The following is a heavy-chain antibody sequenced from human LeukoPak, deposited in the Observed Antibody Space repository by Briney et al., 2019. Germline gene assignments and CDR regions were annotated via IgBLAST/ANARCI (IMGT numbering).Heavy chain of an antibody. D-gene: IGHD7-27*01. CDR1: GGSISSYY. V-gene: IGHV4-59*12. Sequence: SETLSLTCTVSGGSISSYYWSWIRQPPGKGLEWIGYIYYSGSTNYNPSLKSRVTISVDTSKNQFSLKLSSVTAADTAVYYCARDQSGNWVYYFDYWGQGTLVTVSS. CDR3: ARDQSGNWVYYFDY. J-gene: IGHJ4*02. CDR2: IYYSGST.